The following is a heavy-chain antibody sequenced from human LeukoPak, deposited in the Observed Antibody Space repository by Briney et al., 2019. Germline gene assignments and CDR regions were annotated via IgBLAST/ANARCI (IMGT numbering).Heavy chain of an antibody. Sequence: ASVKVSCKTSGYTFTSYGISRVRRAPGQGLEWMGWISTSKGNTIYAQKLQGRVTLTTDTSTSTAYMELRSLRSDDTAVYYCARDKQYAFDIWGQGTMVTVSS. D-gene: IGHD6-19*01. CDR1: GYTFTSYG. V-gene: IGHV1-18*01. J-gene: IGHJ3*02. CDR3: ARDKQYAFDI. CDR2: ISTSKGNT.